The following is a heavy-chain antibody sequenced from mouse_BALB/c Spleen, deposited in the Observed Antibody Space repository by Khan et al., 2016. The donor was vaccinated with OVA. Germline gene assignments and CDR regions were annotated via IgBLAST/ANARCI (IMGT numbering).Heavy chain of an antibody. J-gene: IGHJ3*01. V-gene: IGHV1S136*01. D-gene: IGHD1-1*01. Sequence: EVQGVESGPELVKPGASVKMSCKASGYTFTSYVMHWVKQKPGLGLEWIGYIYPFNDDTKYNEKFKGKAPLTSDKSSSTAYMELSSLTSEDSAVYYCAPVGNYYVSFAYWGQGTLVTVSA. CDR2: IYPFNDDT. CDR3: APVGNYYVSFAY. CDR1: GYTFTSYV.